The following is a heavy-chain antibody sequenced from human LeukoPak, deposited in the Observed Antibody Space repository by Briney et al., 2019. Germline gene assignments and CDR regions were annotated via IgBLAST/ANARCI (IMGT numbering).Heavy chain of an antibody. D-gene: IGHD3-22*01. Sequence: SVKVSCKASGGTFSSYAISWVRQAPGQGLEWMGGIIPILGTANYAQKFQGRVTITADESTSTAYMELSSLRSEDTAVYYCARDQRTYYYDSSGQSHFDYWGQGTLVTVSS. V-gene: IGHV1-69*01. CDR3: ARDQRTYYYDSSGQSHFDY. CDR2: IIPILGTA. CDR1: GGTFSSYA. J-gene: IGHJ4*02.